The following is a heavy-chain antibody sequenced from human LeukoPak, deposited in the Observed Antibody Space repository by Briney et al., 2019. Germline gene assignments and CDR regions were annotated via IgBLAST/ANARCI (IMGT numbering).Heavy chain of an antibody. V-gene: IGHV3-21*01. CDR3: ARTTGGSGSYFFDY. Sequence: GGSLRLSCAPSGFTFSSYSMNWVRQAPGKGLEWVSSISSSSSYIYYADSVKGRFTISRDNAKNSLYLQMNSLRAEDTAVYYCARTTGGSGSYFFDYWGQGALVTVSS. CDR1: GFTFSSYS. J-gene: IGHJ4*02. D-gene: IGHD3-10*01. CDR2: ISSSSSYI.